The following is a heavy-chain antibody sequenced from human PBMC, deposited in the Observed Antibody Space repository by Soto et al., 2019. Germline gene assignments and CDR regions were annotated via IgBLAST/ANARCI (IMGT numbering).Heavy chain of an antibody. CDR3: ARRYNWNDDAFDI. CDR2: ISSSSSYT. Sequence: PGGSLRLSCAASGFTFSDYYMSWIRQAPGKGLEWVSYISSSSSYTNYADSVKGRFTISRDNAKNSLYLQMNSLRAEDTAVYYCARRYNWNDDAFDIWGQGTMVTVSS. CDR1: GFTFSDYY. V-gene: IGHV3-11*03. D-gene: IGHD1-1*01. J-gene: IGHJ3*02.